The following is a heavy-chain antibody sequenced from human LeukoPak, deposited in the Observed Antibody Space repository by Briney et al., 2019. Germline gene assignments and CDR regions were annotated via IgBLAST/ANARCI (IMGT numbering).Heavy chain of an antibody. CDR2: IYYSGST. CDR3: ARSFGYFDN. Sequence: SETLSLTCTVSGGSVSSGSYYWSWIRQPPGKGLEWIGYIYYSGSTNYNPSLKSRVTISVDTSKNQFSLELSSVTAADTAVYYCARSFGYFDNWGQGTLVTVSS. V-gene: IGHV4-61*01. CDR1: GGSVSSGSYY. J-gene: IGHJ4*02. D-gene: IGHD2-15*01.